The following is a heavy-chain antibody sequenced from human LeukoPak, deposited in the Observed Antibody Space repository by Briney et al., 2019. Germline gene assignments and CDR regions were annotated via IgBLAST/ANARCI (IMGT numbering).Heavy chain of an antibody. J-gene: IGHJ4*02. CDR1: GYTFPAYY. CDR3: ARGGRYCSTTSCLGEGYYFGY. CDR2: INPNKGGT. D-gene: IGHD2-2*01. V-gene: IGHV1-2*02. Sequence: GASVKVSCKASGYTFPAYYIHWVGPAPGQGLAWMGWINPNKGGTNYAQKFQGRVTMTRDTSISTAYMDLSRLRSDDTAVYYCARGGRYCSTTSCLGEGYYFGYWGQGTLVTVSS.